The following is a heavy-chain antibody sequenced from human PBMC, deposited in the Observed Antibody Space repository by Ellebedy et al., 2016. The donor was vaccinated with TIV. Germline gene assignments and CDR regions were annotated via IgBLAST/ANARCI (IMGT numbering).Heavy chain of an antibody. V-gene: IGHV4-39*07. CDR3: ARGGQWLGSGAFDI. J-gene: IGHJ3*02. D-gene: IGHD6-19*01. CDR1: GGSISSSSYY. Sequence: SETLSLTXTVSGGSISSSSYYWGWIRQPPGKGLEWIGSIYYSGSTNYNPSLKSRVTISVDTSKNQFSLKLNSVTAADTAVYYCARGGQWLGSGAFDIWGPGTMVTVSS. CDR2: IYYSGST.